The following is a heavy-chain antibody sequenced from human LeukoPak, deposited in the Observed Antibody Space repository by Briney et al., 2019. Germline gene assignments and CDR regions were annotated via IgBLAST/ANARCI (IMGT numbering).Heavy chain of an antibody. V-gene: IGHV3-74*01. CDR3: ARDRGEGTPLDP. CDR2: IRIDGSDT. Sequence: GWSLRLSCEASGFTVSTHWMHWVRQAPGKGLVWVSLIRIDGSDTDYADSVSGRFTTSRDNAKNVVYLQMDSLRVEDTAIYYCARDRGEGTPLDPWGQGTLVTVSS. J-gene: IGHJ5*02. CDR1: GFTVSTHW.